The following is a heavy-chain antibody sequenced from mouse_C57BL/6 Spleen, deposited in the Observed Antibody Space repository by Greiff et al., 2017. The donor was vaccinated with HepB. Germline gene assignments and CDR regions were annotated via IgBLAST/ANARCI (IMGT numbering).Heavy chain of an antibody. Sequence: QVQLKESGAELARPGASVKLSCKASGYTFTSYGISWVKQRTGQGLEWIGEIYPRSGNTYYNEKFKGKATLTADKSSSTAYMELRSLTSEDSAVYFCARSFNWSGAYWGQGTLVTVSA. CDR1: GYTFTSYG. CDR2: IYPRSGNT. V-gene: IGHV1-81*01. CDR3: ARSFNWSGAY. D-gene: IGHD4-1*01. J-gene: IGHJ3*01.